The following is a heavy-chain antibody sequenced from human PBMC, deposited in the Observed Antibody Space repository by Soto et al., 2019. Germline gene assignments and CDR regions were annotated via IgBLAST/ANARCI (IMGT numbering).Heavy chain of an antibody. CDR2: IFYNGTT. D-gene: IGHD3-10*01. CDR1: GVSLTSYY. CDR3: ARGKGTQRY. Sequence: PSETLSLTCSVSGVSLTSYYWSWIRQTPGKTLEWIGCIFYNGTTNYNPSLKGRVTISLDMSKNQFSLKLNSVTAEDTALYYCARGKGTQRYWGQGALVTVYS. J-gene: IGHJ4*02. V-gene: IGHV4-59*01.